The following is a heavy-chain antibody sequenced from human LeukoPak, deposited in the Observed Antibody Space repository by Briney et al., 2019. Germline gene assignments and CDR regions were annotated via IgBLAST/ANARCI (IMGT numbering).Heavy chain of an antibody. V-gene: IGHV5-51*01. CDR3: GRRGGGDYYDSSGYWAFDY. CDR2: IYPGDSDT. CDR1: GYSFTSYW. D-gene: IGHD3-22*01. J-gene: IGHJ4*02. Sequence: GESLKISCKGSGYSFTSYWIGWVRQMPGKGLEWMGIIYPGDSDTRYSPSFQGQVTISADKSISTAYLQWSSLKASDTAMYYCGRRGGGDYYDSSGYWAFDYWGQGTLVTVSS.